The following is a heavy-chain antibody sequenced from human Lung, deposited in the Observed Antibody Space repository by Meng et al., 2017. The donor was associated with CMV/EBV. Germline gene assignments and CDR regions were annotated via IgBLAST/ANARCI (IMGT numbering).Heavy chain of an antibody. Sequence: GGSXRLXCVASGFXFNTYWMSWVRQAPGKGLEWVANIKQDGSEKYYVGSVKGRFTISRDNAKNSLYLQMNSLRAEDTAVYYCARDPRVKSYVVVPAASDYXGQGXMVTVSS. D-gene: IGHD2-2*01. CDR2: IKQDGSEK. CDR3: ARDPRVKSYVVVPAASDY. J-gene: IGHJ4*02. CDR1: GFXFNTYW. V-gene: IGHV3-7*01.